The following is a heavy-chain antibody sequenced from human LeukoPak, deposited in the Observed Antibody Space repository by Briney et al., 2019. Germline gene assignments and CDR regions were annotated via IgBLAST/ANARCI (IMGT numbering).Heavy chain of an antibody. V-gene: IGHV3-48*03. Sequence: GGSLRLSCAASGFTFSSYEMNWGGQAPGKGLEWGSYMSSSGSTIYYADTVKGRFTISRDNAKNSLYLQMNSLRGEDTAVYYCANEYFDYWGQGTLVTVSS. CDR2: MSSSGSTI. CDR1: GFTFSSYE. J-gene: IGHJ4*02. CDR3: ANEYFDY.